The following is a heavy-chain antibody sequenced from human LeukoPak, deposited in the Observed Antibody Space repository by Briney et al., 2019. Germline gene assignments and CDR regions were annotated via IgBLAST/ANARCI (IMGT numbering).Heavy chain of an antibody. CDR3: ARAVADDYGGPGDY. CDR2: IIPILGIA. CDR1: GYTFTSYG. Sequence: GASVKVSCKASGYTFTSYGISWVRQAPGQGLEWMGRIIPILGIANYAQKFQGRVTITADKSTSTAYMELSSLRSEDTAVYYCARAVADDYGGPGDYWGQGTLVTVSS. V-gene: IGHV1-69*04. J-gene: IGHJ4*02. D-gene: IGHD4-23*01.